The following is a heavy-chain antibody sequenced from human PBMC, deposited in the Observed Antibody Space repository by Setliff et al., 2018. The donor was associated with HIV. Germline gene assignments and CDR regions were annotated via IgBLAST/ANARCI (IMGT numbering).Heavy chain of an antibody. J-gene: IGHJ4*02. CDR1: DDTFNSYT. CDR3: ATSFGSGVAPFDN. Sequence: GASVKVSCKASDDTFNSYTIHWVRQTPGQGLEWMGRTIPVLSMSYFALKFQGRGSIFADKSTSTAYLGLNGLTSEDTAIYYCATSFGSGVAPFDNWGQGTLVTVS. CDR2: TIPVLSMS. V-gene: IGHV1-69*02. D-gene: IGHD3-10*01.